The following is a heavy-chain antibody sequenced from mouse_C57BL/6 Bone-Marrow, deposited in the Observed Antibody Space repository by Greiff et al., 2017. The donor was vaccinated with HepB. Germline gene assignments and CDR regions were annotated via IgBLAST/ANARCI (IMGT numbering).Heavy chain of an antibody. CDR3: ASNPYYAMDY. V-gene: IGHV3-6*01. CDR2: ISYDGSN. J-gene: IGHJ4*01. Sequence: VQLQESGPGLVKPSQSLSLTCSVTGYSITSGYYWNWIRQFPGNKLEWMGYISYDGSNNYNPSLKNRISITRDTSKNQFFLKLNSVTTEDTATYYCASNPYYAMDYWGQGTSVTVSS. CDR1: GYSITSGYY.